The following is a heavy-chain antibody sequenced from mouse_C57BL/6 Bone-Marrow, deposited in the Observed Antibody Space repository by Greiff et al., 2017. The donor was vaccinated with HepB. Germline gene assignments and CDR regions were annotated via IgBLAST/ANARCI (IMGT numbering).Heavy chain of an antibody. CDR2: ILPSIGRT. CDR3: ARRDGYYVYWYFDV. Sequence: VQLQQSGSELRSPGSSVKLSCKDFDSEVFPIAYMSWVRQKPGHGFEWIGGILPSIGRTIYGEKFEDKATLDADTLSNTAYLELNSLTSEDSAIYYCARRDGYYVYWYFDVWGTGTTVTVSS. D-gene: IGHD2-3*01. J-gene: IGHJ1*03. CDR1: DSEVFPIAY. V-gene: IGHV15-2*01.